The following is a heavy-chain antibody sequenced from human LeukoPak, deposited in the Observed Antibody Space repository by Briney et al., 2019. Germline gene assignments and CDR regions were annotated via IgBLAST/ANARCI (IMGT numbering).Heavy chain of an antibody. CDR1: GYTFTSYG. CDR3: ERGEVYDSSGEFDY. V-gene: IGHV1-18*01. Sequence: ASVKVSCKASGYTFTSYGISWGRQAPGQGRGWMGRISAYNGNTNYAQKLQGRVTMTTDTSTSTAYMELRRLRSDDTAVYYCERGEVYDSSGEFDYWGQGILVTVSS. J-gene: IGHJ4*02. D-gene: IGHD3-22*01. CDR2: ISAYNGNT.